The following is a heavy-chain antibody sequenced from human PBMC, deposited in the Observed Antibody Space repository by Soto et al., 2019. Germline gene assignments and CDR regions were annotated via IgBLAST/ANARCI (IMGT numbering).Heavy chain of an antibody. CDR3: ARLASGWQYYYFDF. J-gene: IGHJ2*01. Sequence: QVQLQQWGAGLLKPSETLSLTCAVYGGSFNPYFWSWIRQPPGKGLEWIGEINHSGSTNYNPSLTRRATLSVDTSKNQVSLQLPSVTAAHTAVYYCARLASGWQYYYFDFWGRGTPVTVSA. V-gene: IGHV4-34*01. D-gene: IGHD6-19*01. CDR2: INHSGST. CDR1: GGSFNPYF.